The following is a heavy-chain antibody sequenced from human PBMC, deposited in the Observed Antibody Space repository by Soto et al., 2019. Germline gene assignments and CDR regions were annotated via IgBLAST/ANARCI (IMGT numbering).Heavy chain of an antibody. V-gene: IGHV3-21*01. D-gene: IGHD3-3*01. J-gene: IGHJ6*02. CDR1: GFTFSSYS. Sequence: GGSLRLPCAASGFTFSSYSMNWVRQAPGKGLEWVSSISSSSSYIYYADSVKGRFSISRDNAKNSLYLQMNSLRADHTAVYYCPIDFWSRYTPLGMDVWGQGTTVTVSS. CDR3: PIDFWSRYTPLGMDV. CDR2: ISSSSSYI.